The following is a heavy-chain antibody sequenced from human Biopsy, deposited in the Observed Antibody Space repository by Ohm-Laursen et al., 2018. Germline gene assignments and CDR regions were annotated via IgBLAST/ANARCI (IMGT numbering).Heavy chain of an antibody. V-gene: IGHV1-2*02. Sequence: ASVKVSCKTSEYTVTDYYVHWVRQAPGQGFEWMGWINPKSGVANHAQNFQGRVSMARDTSISTVYLELSGLRSNDTAVYYCARDMTVTARPYYYSGVDVWGPGTRVTVSS. D-gene: IGHD4-17*01. J-gene: IGHJ6*02. CDR2: INPKSGVA. CDR1: EYTVTDYY. CDR3: ARDMTVTARPYYYSGVDV.